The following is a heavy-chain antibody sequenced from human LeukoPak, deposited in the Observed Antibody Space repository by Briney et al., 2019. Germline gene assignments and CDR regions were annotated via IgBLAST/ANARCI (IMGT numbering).Heavy chain of an antibody. D-gene: IGHD1-26*01. J-gene: IGHJ6*02. CDR1: GFTFSTYS. V-gene: IGHV3-21*01. Sequence: KPGGSLRLSCAASGFTFSTYSMNWVRQAPGKGLEWVASITSPVGHIYYADSVKGRFTISRDNSENALYLHLRGLKVEDTGVYYCARDGDIAGATYQYYTLDVWGQGTPVTVSS. CDR2: ITSPVGHI. CDR3: ARDGDIAGATYQYYTLDV.